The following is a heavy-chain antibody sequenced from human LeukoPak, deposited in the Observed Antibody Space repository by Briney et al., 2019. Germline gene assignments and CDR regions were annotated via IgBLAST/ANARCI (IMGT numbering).Heavy chain of an antibody. CDR1: GFTLSKYW. Sequence: GGSLRLSCAASGFTLSKYWMHWVRQAPGKGPVWVSRINRDGSRIDYADSVKGRFTISRDSAKNTLYLQMNSLRAEDTAVYYCAKVPVGATSPFFDYWGQGTLVTVSS. J-gene: IGHJ4*02. V-gene: IGHV3-74*01. D-gene: IGHD1-26*01. CDR2: INRDGSRI. CDR3: AKVPVGATSPFFDY.